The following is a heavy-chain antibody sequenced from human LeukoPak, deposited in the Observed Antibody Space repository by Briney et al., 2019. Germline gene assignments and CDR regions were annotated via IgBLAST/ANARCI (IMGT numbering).Heavy chain of an antibody. Sequence: ASETLSLTCAVYGGSFSGYYWSWIRQPPGKGLEWIGEINHSGSTNYNPSLKRRVTISVDTSKNQFSLKLSSVTAADTAVYYCASSSQTFDYWGQGTLVTVSS. CDR1: GGSFSGYY. CDR2: INHSGST. V-gene: IGHV4-34*01. J-gene: IGHJ4*02. CDR3: ASSSQTFDY.